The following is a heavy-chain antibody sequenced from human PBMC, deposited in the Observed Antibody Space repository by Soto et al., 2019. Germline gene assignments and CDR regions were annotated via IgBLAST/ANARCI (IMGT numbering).Heavy chain of an antibody. Sequence: EVQLLESGGGLVQPGRSLRLSCAASGFTFSTYAMCWVRQAPGRGLEWVSAITGSGGTTYYADSVRGRFTISRDNSKNTLYLQMNSLRAEDTAIYYCAKASSGYLFDYWGQGTLVTVSS. J-gene: IGHJ4*02. CDR1: GFTFSTYA. D-gene: IGHD3-22*01. V-gene: IGHV3-23*01. CDR2: ITGSGGTT. CDR3: AKASSGYLFDY.